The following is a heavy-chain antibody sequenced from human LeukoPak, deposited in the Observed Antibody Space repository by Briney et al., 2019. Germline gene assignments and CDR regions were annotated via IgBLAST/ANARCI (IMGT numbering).Heavy chain of an antibody. Sequence: GASVKVSCKASGYTFTNYGISWVRQAPGQGLEWMGWISANNGNRNYAQKLQGRVTMTTDTSTGTAYMELRSLRSDDTAMYYCARANNWNYALGYWGQGTLVTVSS. V-gene: IGHV1-18*01. D-gene: IGHD1-7*01. CDR1: GYTFTNYG. CDR3: ARANNWNYALGY. J-gene: IGHJ4*02. CDR2: ISANNGNR.